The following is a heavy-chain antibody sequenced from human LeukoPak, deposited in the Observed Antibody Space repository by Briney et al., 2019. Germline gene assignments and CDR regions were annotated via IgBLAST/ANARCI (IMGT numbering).Heavy chain of an antibody. D-gene: IGHD2-15*01. V-gene: IGHV1-2*02. CDR3: AREISDCSGGSCYIGEYYYYYGMDV. CDR2: INPNSGGT. J-gene: IGHJ6*02. Sequence: ASVKVSCKASGYTFTGYYMHWVRQAPGQGLEWMGWINPNSGGTNYAQRFQGRVTMTRDTSIRTAYMELSRLRSDDTAVYYCAREISDCSGGSCYIGEYYYYYGMDVWGQGTTVTVSS. CDR1: GYTFTGYY.